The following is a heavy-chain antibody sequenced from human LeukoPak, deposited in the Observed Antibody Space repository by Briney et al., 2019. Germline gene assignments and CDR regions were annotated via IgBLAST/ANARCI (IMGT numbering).Heavy chain of an antibody. CDR1: GFTFSNYW. V-gene: IGHV3-21*01. D-gene: IGHD3-10*01. J-gene: IGHJ4*02. CDR2: ITERSDAI. CDR3: ARDVGGAYYFEY. Sequence: GGSLRLSCAASGFTFSNYWMNWVRQAPGKGLEWVATITERSDAIYYVDSVKGRFTISRDNAKNSVYLQMNSLRPEDTATYFCARDVGGAYYFEYWGQGTLVTVSS.